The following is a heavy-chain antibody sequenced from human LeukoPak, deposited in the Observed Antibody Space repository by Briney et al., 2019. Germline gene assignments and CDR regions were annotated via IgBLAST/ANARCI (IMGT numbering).Heavy chain of an antibody. CDR3: ARADSDIVVVPPSDY. V-gene: IGHV3-30-3*01. D-gene: IGHD2-2*01. CDR1: GFTFSSYA. Sequence: GRSLRLSCAASGFTFSSYAMHWVRQAPGKGLEWVAVISYDGSNKYYADSVKGRFTISRDNSKNTLYLQMNSLRAEDTAVYYCARADSDIVVVPPSDYWGXXTLXTXSS. CDR2: ISYDGSNK. J-gene: IGHJ4*01.